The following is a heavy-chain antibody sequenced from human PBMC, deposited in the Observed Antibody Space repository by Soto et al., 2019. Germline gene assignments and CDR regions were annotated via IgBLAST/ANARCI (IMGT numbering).Heavy chain of an antibody. CDR2: IYYSGST. CDR1: GGSISSGDYY. CDR3: ARVNILGILYGGMDV. V-gene: IGHV4-30-4*01. J-gene: IGHJ6*02. D-gene: IGHD3-3*01. Sequence: SETLSLTCTVSGGSISSGDYYWSWIRQPPGKGLEWIGYIYYSGSTYYNPSLKSRVTISVDTSKNQFSLKLSSVTAADTAVYYCARVNILGILYGGMDVWGQGTTVTVSS.